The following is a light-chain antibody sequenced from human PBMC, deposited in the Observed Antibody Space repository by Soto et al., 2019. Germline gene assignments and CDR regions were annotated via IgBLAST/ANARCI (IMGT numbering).Light chain of an antibody. V-gene: IGLV2-23*01. CDR1: SSDVGSYNL. CDR3: CSYAGSSTFWV. Sequence: QSVLTQPASVSGSPGQSITISCTGTSSDVGSYNLVSWYQQHPGKAPKLMIYEGSKRPSGVSNRFSGSKSGNTASLTISGLQAEDEADYSCCSYAGSSTFWVFGGGTKVTVL. CDR2: EGS. J-gene: IGLJ3*02.